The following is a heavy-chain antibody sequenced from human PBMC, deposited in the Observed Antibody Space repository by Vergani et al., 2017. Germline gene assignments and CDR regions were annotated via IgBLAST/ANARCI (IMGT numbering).Heavy chain of an antibody. J-gene: IGHJ4*02. Sequence: QVQLQESGPGLVKPSETLSLTCTVSGGSISSYYWSWIRQPPGKGLEWIGYIYYSGSTNYNPSLKSRVTISVDTSKNQFSLKLSSVTAADTAVYYCARGRRGIAAAGTFGPFDYWGQGTLVTVSS. D-gene: IGHD6-13*01. V-gene: IGHV4-59*12. CDR1: GGSISSYY. CDR2: IYYSGST. CDR3: ARGRRGIAAAGTFGPFDY.